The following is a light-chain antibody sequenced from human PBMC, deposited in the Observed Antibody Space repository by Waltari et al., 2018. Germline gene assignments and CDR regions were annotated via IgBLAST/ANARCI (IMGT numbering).Light chain of an antibody. V-gene: IGKV1-5*01. Sequence: EIQMTQSPSTLSASVGDRVTNTCRASQSIGSLLAWYQQKPGKAPKLLIYDASSLESGVPSRFSGSGSGTEFTLTINSLQPDDFATYSCQQYYSYFTFGGGAKVGSN. J-gene: IGKJ4*01. CDR2: DAS. CDR1: QSIGSL. CDR3: QQYYSYFT.